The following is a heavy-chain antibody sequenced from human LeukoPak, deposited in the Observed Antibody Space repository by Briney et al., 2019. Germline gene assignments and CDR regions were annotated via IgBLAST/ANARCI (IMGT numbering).Heavy chain of an antibody. CDR1: GFTFSNYA. J-gene: IGHJ4*02. V-gene: IGHV3-23*01. CDR2: ISGSGGRT. Sequence: GGSLRLSCAASGFTFSNYAMSWVRQAPGKGLEWVSVISGSGGRTFYADSVTGRFTISRDNSKNTLYLQVNSLGAEDTAVYYCAKTDYSDSSGYYDYWGQGTLVTVSS. D-gene: IGHD3-22*01. CDR3: AKTDYSDSSGYYDY.